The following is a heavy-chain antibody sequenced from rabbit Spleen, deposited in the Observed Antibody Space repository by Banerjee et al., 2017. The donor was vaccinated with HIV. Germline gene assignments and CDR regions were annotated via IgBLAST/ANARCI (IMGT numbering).Heavy chain of an antibody. J-gene: IGHJ4*01. CDR3: ARDLVAVIGWNFNL. D-gene: IGHD1-1*01. Sequence: QSLEESGGDLVKPGASLTLTCTASGFSFSSDYYMCWVRQAPGKGLEWIACIYTGSGDSNVYASWAKGRFTISKTSSTTVTLQMTSLTAADTATYFCARDLVAVIGWNFNLWGPGTLVTVS. V-gene: IGHV1S40*01. CDR2: IYTGSGDSN. CDR1: GFSFSSDYY.